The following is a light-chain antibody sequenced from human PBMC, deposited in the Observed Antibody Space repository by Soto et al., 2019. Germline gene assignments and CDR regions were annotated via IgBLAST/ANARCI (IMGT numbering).Light chain of an antibody. CDR3: QHYNSYSEA. Sequence: DIQMTQSPSSLSTSVGERVTITCQASQDISNSLNWYQQKPGKAPNLLIYEASKLQTGVPSRFSGGGSGTEFTLTISSLQPDDFATYYCQHYNSYSEAFGQGTKVELK. CDR2: EAS. V-gene: IGKV1-33*01. CDR1: QDISNS. J-gene: IGKJ1*01.